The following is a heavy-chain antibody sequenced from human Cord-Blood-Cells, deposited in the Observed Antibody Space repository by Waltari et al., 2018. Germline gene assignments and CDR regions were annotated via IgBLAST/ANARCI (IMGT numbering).Heavy chain of an antibody. J-gene: IGHJ1*01. CDR2: MNPNRGNT. CDR1: GYTFTSYD. CDR3: AIGSYLASLAEYFQH. V-gene: IGHV1-8*01. Sequence: QVQLVQSGAEVKKPGASVKVSCKASGYTFTSYDINWVRQATGQGLEWMGWMNPNRGNTGYAQKCQGRVTMTRNTSISTAYMELSSLRSEDTAVYYCAIGSYLASLAEYFQHWGQGTLVTVSS. D-gene: IGHD1-26*01.